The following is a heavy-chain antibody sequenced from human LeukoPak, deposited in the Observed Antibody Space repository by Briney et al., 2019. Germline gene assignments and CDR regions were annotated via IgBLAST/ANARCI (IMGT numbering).Heavy chain of an antibody. Sequence: GGSLRLSCAASGFTFSSYGMHWVRQAPGKGLEWVAFIRYDGSNKYYADSVKGRFTISRDSSKNTLYLQMNSLRAEDTAVYYCARDQYDYGDYSFGYWGQGTLVTVSS. V-gene: IGHV3-30*02. CDR3: ARDQYDYGDYSFGY. CDR1: GFTFSSYG. J-gene: IGHJ4*02. CDR2: IRYDGSNK. D-gene: IGHD4-17*01.